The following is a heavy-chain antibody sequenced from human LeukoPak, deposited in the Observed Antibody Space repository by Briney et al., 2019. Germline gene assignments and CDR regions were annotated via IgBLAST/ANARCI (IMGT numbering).Heavy chain of an antibody. CDR1: GRSLSGNY. D-gene: IGHD2-2*03. J-gene: IGHJ5*01. CDR2: INHSGST. Sequence: SETLSLTCAVYGRSLSGNYWTWIRQPPGKGLEWIGEINHSGSTNYNPSLKSRVTIAVDTSKNQFSLKLNSVTAADTAVYYCASPGYCSRTTCLIGFDSWGQGTLVTVSS. V-gene: IGHV4-34*01. CDR3: ASPGYCSRTTCLIGFDS.